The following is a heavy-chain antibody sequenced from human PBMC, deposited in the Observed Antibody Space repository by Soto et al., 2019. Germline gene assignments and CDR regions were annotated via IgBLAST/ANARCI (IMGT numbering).Heavy chain of an antibody. CDR2: IYPGDSDT. Sequence: GESLKISCKGSGYSFTSYWIGWVRQMPGKGLEWMGTIYPGDSDTRYSPSFQGQVTISADKSISTAYLQWSSLKASDTAMYYCARLDYLNSSGYYYYFDYWGQGTLVTVSS. V-gene: IGHV5-51*01. CDR3: ARLDYLNSSGYYYYFDY. D-gene: IGHD3-22*01. CDR1: GYSFTSYW. J-gene: IGHJ4*02.